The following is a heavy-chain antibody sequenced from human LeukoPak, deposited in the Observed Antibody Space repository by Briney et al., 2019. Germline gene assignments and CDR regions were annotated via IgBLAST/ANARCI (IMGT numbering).Heavy chain of an antibody. CDR3: ARSDGIVGEEAWFDP. Sequence: SETLSLTCGVSGGSISTFHWHWIRQPPGKGLEWVGYIFSSDITNYNPSLRSRVTISVDTSKNQFSLKLRSVTAADTAVYFCARSDGIVGEEAWFDPWGRGTLVTVSS. D-gene: IGHD1-26*01. CDR1: GGSISTFH. V-gene: IGHV4-4*09. CDR2: IFSSDIT. J-gene: IGHJ5*02.